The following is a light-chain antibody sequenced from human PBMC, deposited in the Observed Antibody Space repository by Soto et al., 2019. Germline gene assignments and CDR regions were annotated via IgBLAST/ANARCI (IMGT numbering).Light chain of an antibody. Sequence: QSVLTQPPSASGTPGQRVTISCSGSGSNIGSHDVYWYQHLPGTAPKVLIYRNDQRPSGVPDRFSVSRSGTSASLAISGLRSEDEADYYCVAWDDSLSGRVFGGGTKLTVL. CDR2: RND. J-gene: IGLJ3*02. CDR1: GSNIGSHD. CDR3: VAWDDSLSGRV. V-gene: IGLV1-47*02.